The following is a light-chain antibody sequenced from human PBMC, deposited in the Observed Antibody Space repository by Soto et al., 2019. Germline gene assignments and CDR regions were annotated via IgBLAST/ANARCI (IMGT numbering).Light chain of an antibody. CDR2: SNN. J-gene: IGLJ3*02. CDR1: SSNIASNT. Sequence: QAVVTQPPSASGTPGQTVTISCSGSSSNIASNTVNWYQQLPGTAPKLLIYSNNQRPSGVPDRFSGSKSGTSASLAISGLQSEDEADYYCAGWDDSLNGWVFGGGTKLTVL. CDR3: AGWDDSLNGWV. V-gene: IGLV1-44*01.